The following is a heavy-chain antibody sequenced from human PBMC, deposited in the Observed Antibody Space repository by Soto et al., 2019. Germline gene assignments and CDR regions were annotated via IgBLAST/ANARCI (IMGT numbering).Heavy chain of an antibody. J-gene: IGHJ4*02. D-gene: IGHD3-3*01. CDR3: ETQKYGVGRVSVYD. Sequence: QVTLVQSGAELKKPGSSMKISCEVSGDTSAIYTITWVRQAPGQGLTWLGRIVPMLGITNYSRNFQDRLTITADQSLGTDYMDLSSLRFEDTALYFCETQKYGVGRVSVYDWGQGTQVIVAS. V-gene: IGHV1-69*02. CDR2: IVPMLGIT. CDR1: GDTSAIYT.